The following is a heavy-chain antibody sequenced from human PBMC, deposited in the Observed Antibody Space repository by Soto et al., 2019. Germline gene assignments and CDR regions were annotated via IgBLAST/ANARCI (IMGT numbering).Heavy chain of an antibody. CDR2: VRQDGSQT. V-gene: IGHV3-7*03. J-gene: IGHJ4*02. CDR1: GFSFRNFW. Sequence: ESGGGSVQPGGSLRLSCEASGFSFRNFWMSWIRQVPGKGLEWVANVRQDGSQTYLVDSVQGRFTISRDNTKNSLYLQMNSLRAEDAAVYYCVRDGLSGWHFDYWGQGTLVTVSS. CDR3: VRDGLSGWHFDY. D-gene: IGHD6-19*01.